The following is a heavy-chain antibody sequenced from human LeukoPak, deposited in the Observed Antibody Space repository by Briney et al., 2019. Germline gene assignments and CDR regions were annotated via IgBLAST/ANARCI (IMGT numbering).Heavy chain of an antibody. CDR2: MNPNSGNT. J-gene: IGHJ4*02. V-gene: IGHV1-8*01. Sequence: ASVKVSCKASGYTFTSYDINWVRQATGQGLEWMGWMNPNSGNTGYAQKFQGRVTMTRDTSTSTVYMELSSLRSEDTAVYYCAREGGSHYYDSSGYFIYWGQGTLVTVSS. CDR1: GYTFTSYD. D-gene: IGHD3-22*01. CDR3: AREGGSHYYDSSGYFIY.